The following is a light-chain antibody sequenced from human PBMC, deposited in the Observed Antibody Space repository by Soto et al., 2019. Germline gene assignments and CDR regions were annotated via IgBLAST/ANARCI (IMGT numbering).Light chain of an antibody. CDR3: AAWDATLDGYV. J-gene: IGLJ1*01. V-gene: IGLV1-44*01. CDR1: SSNLGDNT. Sequence: QSVLTQPPSASRTPGQRVTISCSTSSSNLGDNTVNWYQHVPGTAPKLLIYSYDQRPSGVPDRFSGSRSGTSASLAISGLQSEDEADYYCAAWDATLDGYVFGTRTKVTVL. CDR2: SYD.